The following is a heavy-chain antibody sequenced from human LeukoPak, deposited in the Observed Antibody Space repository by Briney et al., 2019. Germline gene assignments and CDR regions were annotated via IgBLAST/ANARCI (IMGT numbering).Heavy chain of an antibody. D-gene: IGHD6-13*01. V-gene: IGHV3-21*01. CDR2: ISSSSSYI. CDR3: ARDLAAAGDY. CDR1: GFTFSSYS. Sequence: PGGNLRLYCAASGFTFSSYSMNWVRQAPGQGLEWVSSISSSSSYIYYADSVKGRFTISRDNAKNSRYLQMNSLRAEDTAVYYCARDLAAAGDYWGQGTLVTVSS. J-gene: IGHJ4*02.